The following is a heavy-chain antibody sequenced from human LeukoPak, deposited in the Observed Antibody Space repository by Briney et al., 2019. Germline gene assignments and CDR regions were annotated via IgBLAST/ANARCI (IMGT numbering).Heavy chain of an antibody. CDR2: ISAYNGNT. V-gene: IGHV1-18*01. Sequence: ASVKVSCKASGDTFTSYGISWVRQAPGQGLECMGWISAYNGNTNYAQKLQGRVTMTTDTSTSTAYMELRSLRSDDTAVYYCASPYYSSSWYAFGYWGQGTLVTVSS. CDR3: ASPYYSSSWYAFGY. J-gene: IGHJ4*02. D-gene: IGHD6-13*01. CDR1: GDTFTSYG.